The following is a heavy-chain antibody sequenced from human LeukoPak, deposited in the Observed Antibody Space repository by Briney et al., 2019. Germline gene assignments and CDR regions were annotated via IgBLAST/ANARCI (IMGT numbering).Heavy chain of an antibody. CDR1: GFTFSSYS. Sequence: PGGSLRLSCAASGFTFSSYSLNWVRQAPGKGLEWVSSTSITSSYIYYADSVKGRFTISRDNAKNSLYLQMNSLRAEDTAVYYCAREGEYCSGGSCADFDYWGQGTLVTVSS. CDR2: TSITSSYI. J-gene: IGHJ4*02. CDR3: AREGEYCSGGSCADFDY. D-gene: IGHD2-15*01. V-gene: IGHV3-21*01.